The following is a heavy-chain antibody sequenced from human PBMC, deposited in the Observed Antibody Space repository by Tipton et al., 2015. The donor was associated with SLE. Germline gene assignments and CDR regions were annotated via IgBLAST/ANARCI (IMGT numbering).Heavy chain of an antibody. CDR3: ARDLQLARYYYYGMDV. J-gene: IGHJ6*02. CDR1: GFTFSDYW. Sequence: SLRLSCVASGFTFSDYWMHWVRQAPGKGLVWVSRINGDVSSTSYADSVKGRFTISRDNAKNTLYLQMNSLRAEDTAVYYCARDLQLARYYYYGMDVWGQGTTVTVSS. CDR2: INGDVSST. V-gene: IGHV3-74*01. D-gene: IGHD6-13*01.